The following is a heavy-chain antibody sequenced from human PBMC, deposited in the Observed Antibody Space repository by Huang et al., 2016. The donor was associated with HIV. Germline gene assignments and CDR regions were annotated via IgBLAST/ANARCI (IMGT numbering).Heavy chain of an antibody. CDR1: GFTFSSYG. Sequence: QILLIESGGGVVQPGRSLRLSCAASGFTFSSYGMHWVRQAPEKGLEWVGVVSYDEDNKYYADTVMGRFTISRDNSKNTLYLQMNSLRIEDTAVYYCARGPIRFLAWLLNFDYWGQGALVTVSS. V-gene: IGHV3-30*03. CDR3: ARGPIRFLAWLLNFDY. J-gene: IGHJ4*02. CDR2: VSYDEDNK. D-gene: IGHD3-3*01.